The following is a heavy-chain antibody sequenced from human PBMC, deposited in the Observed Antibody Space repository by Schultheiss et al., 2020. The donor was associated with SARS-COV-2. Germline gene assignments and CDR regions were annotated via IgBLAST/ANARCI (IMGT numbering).Heavy chain of an antibody. CDR1: EFTFSDYA. D-gene: IGHD6-13*01. V-gene: IGHV3-23*01. J-gene: IGHJ4*02. Sequence: GGSLRLSCAVSEFTFSDYAMNWVRQAPGKGLEWVASIRGSGRTTHYADSVKGRFTISRDNTRNSLFLNMNSLRAEDTAVYYCASTGYSSSWYFDYWGQGTLVTVSS. CDR3: ASTGYSSSWYFDY. CDR2: IRGSGRTT.